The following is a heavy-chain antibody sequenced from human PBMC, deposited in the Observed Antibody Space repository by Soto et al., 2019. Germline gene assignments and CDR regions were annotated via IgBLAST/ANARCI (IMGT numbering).Heavy chain of an antibody. Sequence: GGSLRLSCAASGLTFSSYAMHWVRQAPGKGLEWVAVISYDGSNKYYADSVKGRFTISRDNSKNTLYLQMNSLRAEDTAVYYCARDYSSGWYLVNYYYGMDVWGQGTTVTVSS. V-gene: IGHV3-30-3*01. CDR3: ARDYSSGWYLVNYYYGMDV. J-gene: IGHJ6*02. D-gene: IGHD6-19*01. CDR2: ISYDGSNK. CDR1: GLTFSSYA.